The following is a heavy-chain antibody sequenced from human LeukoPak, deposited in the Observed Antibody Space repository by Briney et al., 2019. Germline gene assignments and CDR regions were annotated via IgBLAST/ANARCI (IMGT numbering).Heavy chain of an antibody. Sequence: QPGGSLRLSCAASGFTFSSYGMSWVRQAPGKGLEWVSAISGSGGSTYYADSVKGRFTISRDNSKNTLYLQMNSLRAEDTAVYYCAKDILLGGYYDSSGHNLLDYWGQGTLVTVSS. D-gene: IGHD3-22*01. J-gene: IGHJ4*02. V-gene: IGHV3-23*01. CDR2: ISGSGGST. CDR1: GFTFSSYG. CDR3: AKDILLGGYYDSSGHNLLDY.